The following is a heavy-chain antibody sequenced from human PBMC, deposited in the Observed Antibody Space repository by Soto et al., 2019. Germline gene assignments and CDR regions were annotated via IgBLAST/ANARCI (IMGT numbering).Heavy chain of an antibody. J-gene: IGHJ4*02. CDR2: IWYDGSNK. D-gene: IGHD2-2*02. Sequence: AGSLRLSCAASGFTFSSYGMHWVRQAPGKGLEGVAVIWYDGSNKYYADSVKGRFTISRDKSKNTLYLQMNSLRAEDTAVYYCARSPARYCSSTSCYMDLDYWGQGTLVTVSS. V-gene: IGHV3-33*01. CDR3: ARSPARYCSSTSCYMDLDY. CDR1: GFTFSSYG.